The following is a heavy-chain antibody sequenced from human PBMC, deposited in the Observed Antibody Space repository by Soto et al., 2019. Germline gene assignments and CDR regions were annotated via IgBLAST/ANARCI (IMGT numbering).Heavy chain of an antibody. D-gene: IGHD3-22*01. V-gene: IGHV3-30*03. CDR2: ISFDGSNR. Sequence: GGSLRLSCAASGFTFSSYGMQWVRQGPGKGLEWVALISFDGSNRYCADSVKGRFAISRDNSKNTLYLQMDSLRGDDTAVYYCTAGYYFGDYWGQGALVTVSS. CDR1: GFTFSSYG. CDR3: TAGYYFGDY. J-gene: IGHJ4*02.